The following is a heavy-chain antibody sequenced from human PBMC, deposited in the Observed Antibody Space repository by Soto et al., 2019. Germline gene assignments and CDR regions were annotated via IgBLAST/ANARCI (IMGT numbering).Heavy chain of an antibody. CDR1: GFPFSRDG. D-gene: IGHD1-1*01. Sequence: EVQLLESGGGLVQAGGSLRLSCAASGFPFSRDGMSWVRQAPGKGLEWVSLITDNGRGTYYADSVKGRFTISRDNTKNTLFLQMNSLRAEDTAVYYCAKERRRYYYYGMDVWGQGTTVTVSS. J-gene: IGHJ6*02. V-gene: IGHV3-23*01. CDR2: ITDNGRGT. CDR3: AKERRRYYYYGMDV.